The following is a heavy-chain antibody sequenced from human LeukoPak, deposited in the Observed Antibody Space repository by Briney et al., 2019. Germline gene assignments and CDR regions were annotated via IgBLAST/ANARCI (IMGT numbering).Heavy chain of an antibody. D-gene: IGHD3-22*01. CDR2: INLNSGGT. J-gene: IGHJ4*02. CDR1: AYSFTDYY. CDR3: ARSSPTYYFDSSGYYYGDY. V-gene: IGHV1-2*02. Sequence: ASVKVSCEASAYSFTDYYIHWVRQAPGQGLEWMGGINLNSGGTDYAQKFQGRVTMTRDTSISTAYMELSRLRSDDTAVYYCARSSPTYYFDSSGYYYGDYWGQGTLVIVSS.